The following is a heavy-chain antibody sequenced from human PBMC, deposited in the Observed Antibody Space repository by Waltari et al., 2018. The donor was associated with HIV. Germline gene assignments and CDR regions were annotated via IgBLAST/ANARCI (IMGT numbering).Heavy chain of an antibody. V-gene: IGHV2-70*04. CDR1: GFPLSTRGMR. J-gene: IGHJ4*02. D-gene: IGHD3-22*01. CDR3: ARDSSGYYRFDY. CDR2: IDWDDDK. Sequence: QVTLKESGPALVKPTQTLTLTCTFPGFPLSTRGMRVSWIRRPPGKALVWLERIDWDDDKFYSTSQKTRLTIAKDTSKTQVVLTMTNIDPVDTATYYCARDSSGYYRFDYWGQGTLVTVSS.